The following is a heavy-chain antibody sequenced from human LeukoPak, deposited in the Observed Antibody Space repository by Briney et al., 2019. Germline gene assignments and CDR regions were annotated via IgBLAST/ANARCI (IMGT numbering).Heavy chain of an antibody. V-gene: IGHV3-74*03. D-gene: IGHD2-21*02. Sequence: GGSLRLSCAASDFTFTNYWMHWVRQAPGKGLVWVSRIKSDGSAITYADSVRGRFTISRDNTKNTLYLQMVSLRPEDTAVYFCARAGRDNGDCGSDYFYALDLWGQGTTVTVSS. J-gene: IGHJ6*02. CDR3: ARAGRDNGDCGSDYFYALDL. CDR1: DFTFTNYW. CDR2: IKSDGSAI.